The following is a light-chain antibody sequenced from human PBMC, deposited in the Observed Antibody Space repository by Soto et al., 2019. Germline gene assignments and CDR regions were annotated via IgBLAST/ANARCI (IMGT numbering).Light chain of an antibody. Sequence: EIVMTQSPGTLSVSPGERATLSCRASQSVSSNLAWYQQKPGQAPRLLIYGTFTRATGIPARFSGSGSGTEFTLTISSLQSEDFAVYFCQQFNTWPRTFGQGTKVEI. J-gene: IGKJ1*01. CDR3: QQFNTWPRT. CDR1: QSVSSN. V-gene: IGKV3-15*01. CDR2: GTF.